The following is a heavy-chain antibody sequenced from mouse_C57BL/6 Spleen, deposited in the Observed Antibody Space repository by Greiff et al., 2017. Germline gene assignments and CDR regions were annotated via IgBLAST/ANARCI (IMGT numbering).Heavy chain of an antibody. Sequence: QVQLQESGAELVRPGASVTLSCKASGYTFTDYEMHWVKQTPVHGLEWIGAIDPETGGTAYNQKFKGKAILTADKSSSTAYMELRSLTSEDSAVYYCTRSRSYGSSYFDVWGTGTTVTVSS. CDR3: TRSRSYGSSYFDV. CDR1: GYTFTDYE. V-gene: IGHV1-15*01. D-gene: IGHD1-1*01. CDR2: IDPETGGT. J-gene: IGHJ1*03.